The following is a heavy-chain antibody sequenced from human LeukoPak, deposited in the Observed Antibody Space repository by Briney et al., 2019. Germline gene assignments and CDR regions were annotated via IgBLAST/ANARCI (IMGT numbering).Heavy chain of an antibody. Sequence: SETLSLTCTVSGYSISSGYYWGWIRQPPGKGLEWIGSIYHSGSTYYNPSLKSRVTISVDTSKNQFSLKLSSVTAADTAVYYCARGYSGYDAYYYYYMDVWGKGTTVTVSS. CDR1: GYSISSGYY. CDR3: ARGYSGYDAYYYYYMDV. D-gene: IGHD5-12*01. V-gene: IGHV4-38-2*02. J-gene: IGHJ6*03. CDR2: IYHSGST.